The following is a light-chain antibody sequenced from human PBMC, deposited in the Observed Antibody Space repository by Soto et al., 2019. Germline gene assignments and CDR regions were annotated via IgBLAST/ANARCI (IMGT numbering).Light chain of an antibody. Sequence: QPVLTQSPSASASLGASVKLTCTLSSGHSSYAITWHQQQPEKGPRYLMKLNSDGSHTKGDGIPDRFSGSSSGAERYLTISSLQSEDEADYYCQSYDSTIQVFGGGTKLTVL. CDR3: QSYDSTIQV. CDR1: SGHSSYA. CDR2: LNSDGSH. J-gene: IGLJ2*01. V-gene: IGLV4-69*01.